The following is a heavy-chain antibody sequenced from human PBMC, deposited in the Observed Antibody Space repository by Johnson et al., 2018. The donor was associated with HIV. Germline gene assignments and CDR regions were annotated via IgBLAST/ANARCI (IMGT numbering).Heavy chain of an antibody. Sequence: VQLVESGGGVVQPGRSLRLSCAASGFTFSSYWMSWVRQAPGKGLEWVANIKQEGIEKYYVDSVKGRFNISRDNHKNTLYLQMNSLRAEDTAVYYCATSRVLLYQPLRPHAFDIWGQGTMVTVSS. CDR2: IKQEGIEK. J-gene: IGHJ3*02. V-gene: IGHV3-7*05. CDR1: GFTFSSYW. CDR3: ATSRVLLYQPLRPHAFDI. D-gene: IGHD2-2*01.